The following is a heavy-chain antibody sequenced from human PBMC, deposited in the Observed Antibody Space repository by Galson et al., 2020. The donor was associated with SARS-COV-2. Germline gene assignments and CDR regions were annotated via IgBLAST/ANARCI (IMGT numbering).Heavy chain of an antibody. CDR3: AREYGSGWVYFDY. CDR2: ISMDGGNK. CDR1: GFTFSSYF. Sequence: GGSLRLSFAASGFTFSSYFMHWVRQAPGKWLEWVAFISMDGGNKYYADSVKGRFTIARDNSKNTLYLQVNSLRAEDTAVYYCAREYGSGWVYFDYWGQGTLVTVSS. J-gene: IGHJ4*02. V-gene: IGHV3-30*04. D-gene: IGHD6-19*01.